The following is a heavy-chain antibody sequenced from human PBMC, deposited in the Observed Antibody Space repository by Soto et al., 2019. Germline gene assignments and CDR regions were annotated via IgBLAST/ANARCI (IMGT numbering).Heavy chain of an antibody. CDR3: ARIRRGYCTNGVCYTDLDY. Sequence: SGPTLVNPTETLTLTCTVSGFSLSDVTMGVNWIRQPPGKALEWLAHIFSNDEKSYSTSLKSRLTISKDTSKSQVVLTMTNMDPVDTATYYCARIRRGYCTNGVCYTDLDYWGQGTLVTVSS. CDR1: GFSLSDVTMG. D-gene: IGHD2-8*01. V-gene: IGHV2-26*01. J-gene: IGHJ4*02. CDR2: IFSNDEK.